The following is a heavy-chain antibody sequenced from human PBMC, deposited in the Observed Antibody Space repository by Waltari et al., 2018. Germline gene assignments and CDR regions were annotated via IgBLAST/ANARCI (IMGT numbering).Heavy chain of an antibody. Sequence: QLVESGGGLVKPGSSLRLSCAASGFSFSDYNMHWLLRAPGKVLEWFSSISSKSTYIYYADSVRGRFSISRDNAENSLFLQMNNLRGEDTAVYYCARDTIFYGSGSYDPWGQGTRVTVSS. D-gene: IGHD3-10*01. V-gene: IGHV3-21*01. CDR3: ARDTIFYGSGSYDP. CDR1: GFSFSDYN. J-gene: IGHJ5*02. CDR2: ISSKSTYI.